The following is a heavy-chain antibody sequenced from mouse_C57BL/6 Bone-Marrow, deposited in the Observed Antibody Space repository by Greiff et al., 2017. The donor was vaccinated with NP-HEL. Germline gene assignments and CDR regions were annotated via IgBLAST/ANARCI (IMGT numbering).Heavy chain of an antibody. Sequence: QVQLQQPGAELVMPGASVKLSCKASGYTFTSYWMHWVKQRPGQGLEWIGEIDPSDSYTNYNQKFKGKSTLPVDKSSSTAYMQLSSLTSEDSAVYYCARVATVVDGDYFDYWGQGTTLTVSS. CDR3: ARVATVVDGDYFDY. V-gene: IGHV1-69*01. D-gene: IGHD1-1*01. CDR2: IDPSDSYT. J-gene: IGHJ2*01. CDR1: GYTFTSYW.